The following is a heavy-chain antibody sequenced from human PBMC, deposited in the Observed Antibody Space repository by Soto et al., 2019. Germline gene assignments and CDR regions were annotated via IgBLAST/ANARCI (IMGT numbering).Heavy chain of an antibody. CDR1: GGTFSSYT. D-gene: IGHD5-12*01. CDR3: ARAPQADIVATQGSAFDI. Sequence: QVQLVQSGAEVKTPGSSVKVSCKASGGTFSSYTISWVRQAPGQGLEWMGRIIPILGIANYAQKFQGRVTMTAENSTSTAYMELRSLRSEDTAVYYCARAPQADIVATQGSAFDIWGQGTMVTVSS. J-gene: IGHJ3*02. V-gene: IGHV1-69*02. CDR2: IIPILGIA.